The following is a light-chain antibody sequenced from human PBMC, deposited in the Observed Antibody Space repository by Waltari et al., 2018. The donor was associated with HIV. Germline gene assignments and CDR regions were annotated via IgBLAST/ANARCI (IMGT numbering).Light chain of an antibody. J-gene: IGKJ3*01. CDR3: QQSYGSPFN. Sequence: EIQMTQSPSSLAESLGDRVVITCRARQAISTYSNWYQQKPGKAPVLLVYSAYTLQPGAPSRFRGAGSGRDFSLSISGLQTEDFASYFCQQSYGSPFNFGPGT. CDR1: QAISTY. V-gene: IGKV1-39*01. CDR2: SAY.